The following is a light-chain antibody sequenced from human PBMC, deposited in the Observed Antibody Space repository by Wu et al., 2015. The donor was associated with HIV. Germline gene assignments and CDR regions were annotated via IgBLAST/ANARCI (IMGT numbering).Light chain of an antibody. Sequence: EIVLTQSPGTLSLSPGERATLSCRASQSVDRTYLAWYQHKPGQAPRLLIYGSSNRATGIPARFSGSGSGTDFTLTISSLEPEDFAVYYCQQRSSWPWTFGQGTKVEIK. J-gene: IGKJ1*01. CDR3: QQRSSWPWT. CDR1: QSVDRTY. V-gene: IGKV3-11*01. CDR2: GSS.